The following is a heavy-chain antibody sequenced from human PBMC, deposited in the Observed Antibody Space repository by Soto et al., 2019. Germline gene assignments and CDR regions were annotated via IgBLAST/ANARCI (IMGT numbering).Heavy chain of an antibody. J-gene: IGHJ6*02. V-gene: IGHV3-23*01. CDR1: GFIFSDYA. CDR3: ARDRHGSDWYTYYFYTLAG. Sequence: EVQLLESGGGLVQPGVSLRLSCAASGFIFSDYAMTWVRQAPGKGLEWVSGISGSGESIYYADSVEGRFTISRDNSKNTLYLQMNSRRGEDTAVYYCARDRHGSDWYTYYFYTLAGLGQGTTVTVSS. D-gene: IGHD6-13*01. CDR2: ISGSGESI.